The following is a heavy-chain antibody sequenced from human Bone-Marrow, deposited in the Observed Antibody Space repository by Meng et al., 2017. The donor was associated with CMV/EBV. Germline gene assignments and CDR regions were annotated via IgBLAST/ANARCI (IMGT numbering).Heavy chain of an antibody. CDR2: ITPFNGNT. D-gene: IGHD4-17*01. V-gene: IGHV1-45*02. J-gene: IGHJ6*02. Sequence: SVKVSCKASGYTFTGYYMHWVRQAPGQALEWVGWITPFNGNTNYAQKFQDRVIITRDRSMSTAYMELSSLRSEDTAMYYCASSLGTVSYGMDVWGQGTTVTVSS. CDR1: GYTFTGYY. CDR3: ASSLGTVSYGMDV.